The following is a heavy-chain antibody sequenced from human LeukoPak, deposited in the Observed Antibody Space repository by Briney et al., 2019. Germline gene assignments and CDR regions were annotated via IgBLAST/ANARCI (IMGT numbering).Heavy chain of an antibody. CDR1: GFTFSSYG. Sequence: SGRSLRLSCAASGFTFSSYGMHWVRQAPGKGLEWVAVTWSDGNRKYYADSVKGRFTISKDNSKNTLYMQMNSLRAEDTAVYYCARDVSTGWYYFDSWGQGTLVTVSS. CDR3: ARDVSTGWYYFDS. V-gene: IGHV3-33*08. D-gene: IGHD6-19*01. J-gene: IGHJ4*02. CDR2: TWSDGNRK.